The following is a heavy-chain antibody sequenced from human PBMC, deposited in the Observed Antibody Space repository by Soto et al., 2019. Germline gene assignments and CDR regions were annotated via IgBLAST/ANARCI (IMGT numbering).Heavy chain of an antibody. D-gene: IGHD6-25*01. CDR1: GDSISSFY. J-gene: IGHJ4*02. V-gene: IGHV4-59*12. Sequence: PSETLSLTCTVSGDSISSFYWSWVRQPSGKGLEWIGHVYYTGSTNYNPSLQSRVTMSVDTSKNQVSLELSSATVADTAVYYCVRGTDLYKCGFWGQGTLVTVSS. CDR3: VRGTDLYKCGF. CDR2: VYYTGST.